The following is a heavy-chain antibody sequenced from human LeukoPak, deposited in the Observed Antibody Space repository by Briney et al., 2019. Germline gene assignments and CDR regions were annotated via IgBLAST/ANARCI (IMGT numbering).Heavy chain of an antibody. V-gene: IGHV3-23*01. CDR1: GFTFSSYW. CDR2: ITGTGGST. D-gene: IGHD6-19*01. Sequence: GGSLRLSCVASGFTFSSYWMSRVRQAPGKGLEWVSAITGTGGSTYYVASVKGRFTVSRDNSRNTLYLQMSSLRAEDSAMYYCAKVRDTRDWYKDAFDVWGQGTRVTVSS. CDR3: AKVRDTRDWYKDAFDV. J-gene: IGHJ3*01.